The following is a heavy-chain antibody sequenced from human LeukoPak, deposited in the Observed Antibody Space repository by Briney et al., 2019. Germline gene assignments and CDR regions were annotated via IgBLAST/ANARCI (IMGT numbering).Heavy chain of an antibody. CDR2: IYYSGST. Sequence: SETLSLTCTVSGGSIRGYYWSWIRQPPGKGLEWIGYIYYSGSTNYNPSLKSLVSISVDTSKNQFSLKLSSVTAADTAVYYCARTGSTVTMLYPFDHWGQGTLVTVSS. D-gene: IGHD4-17*01. V-gene: IGHV4-59*01. CDR3: ARTGSTVTMLYPFDH. CDR1: GGSIRGYY. J-gene: IGHJ4*02.